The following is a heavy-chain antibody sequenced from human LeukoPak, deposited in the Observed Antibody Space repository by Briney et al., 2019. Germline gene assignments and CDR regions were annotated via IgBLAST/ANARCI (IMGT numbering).Heavy chain of an antibody. CDR3: ARDVRVVPAAHPVDY. Sequence: GGSLRLSCAASGFTFSDYYMSWIRQAPGKGLEWVSYISSSGSTIYYADSVKGRFTISRDNAKNSLYLQMNSLRAEDTAVYYCARDVRVVPAAHPVDYWGQGTLVTVSS. D-gene: IGHD2-2*01. J-gene: IGHJ4*02. V-gene: IGHV3-11*01. CDR1: GFTFSDYY. CDR2: ISSSGSTI.